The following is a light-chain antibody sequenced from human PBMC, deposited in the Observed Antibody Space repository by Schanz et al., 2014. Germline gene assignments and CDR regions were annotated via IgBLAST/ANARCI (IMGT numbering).Light chain of an antibody. V-gene: IGKV3-15*01. Sequence: EIVMTQSPATLSVSPGERATLSCRASQSVSSNYLAWYQQQPGQAPRLLIYGASTRATGIPDRFGASGSGTDFTLTISSLQSEDFAVYYCQQYHDWPFYTFGQGTKLEIK. CDR3: QQYHDWPFYT. CDR1: QSVSSN. J-gene: IGKJ2*01. CDR2: GAS.